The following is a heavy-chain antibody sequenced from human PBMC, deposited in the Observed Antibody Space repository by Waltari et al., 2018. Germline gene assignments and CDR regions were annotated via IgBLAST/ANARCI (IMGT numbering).Heavy chain of an antibody. V-gene: IGHV4-34*01. CDR1: GGSFSGYY. CDR3: ARASYCSSTSCYAYNY. CDR2: INHSGST. D-gene: IGHD2-2*01. J-gene: IGHJ4*02. Sequence: QLHQVGAGLVKPSETLSLTCAVYGGSFSGYYLSCIRQRQGKGLEVIGEINHSGSTNYNPYPKSRVTRLVDTSKNQFSLKLSSVTAADTAVYYGARASYCSSTSCYAYNYWGQGTLVTVSS.